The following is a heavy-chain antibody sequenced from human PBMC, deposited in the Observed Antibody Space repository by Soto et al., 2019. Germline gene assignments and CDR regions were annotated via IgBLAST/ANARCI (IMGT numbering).Heavy chain of an antibody. D-gene: IGHD6-13*01. CDR1: GYTFTSYG. CDR3: ASSFRAAAGTSHAFDI. CDR2: ISAYNGNT. J-gene: IGHJ3*02. V-gene: IGHV1-18*01. Sequence: GASVKVSCKASGYTFTSYGISWVRQAPGQGLEWMGWISAYNGNTNYAQKLQGRVTMTTDTSTSTAYMELRSLRSDDTAVYYCASSFRAAAGTSHAFDIWGQGTMVTVSS.